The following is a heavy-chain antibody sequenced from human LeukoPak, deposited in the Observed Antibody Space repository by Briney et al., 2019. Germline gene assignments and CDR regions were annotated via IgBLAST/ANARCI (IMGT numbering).Heavy chain of an antibody. J-gene: IGHJ4*02. CDR2: MNPNSGNT. Sequence: ASVKVSCKASGYTFTSFDINWVRQANGQGLEWVGWMNPNSGNTGYAQRFQGRVTMTRNTSISTAYMELSSLRSEDTAVYYCARVNSSIGSSRRYFDYWGQGTLVTVSS. D-gene: IGHD6-13*01. CDR3: ARVNSSIGSSRRYFDY. CDR1: GYTFTSFD. V-gene: IGHV1-8*01.